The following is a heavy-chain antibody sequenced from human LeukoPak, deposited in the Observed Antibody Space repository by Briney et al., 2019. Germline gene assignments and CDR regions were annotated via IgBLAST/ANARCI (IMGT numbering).Heavy chain of an antibody. D-gene: IGHD5-24*01. J-gene: IGHJ4*02. CDR2: INPNSGGT. CDR3: ARVVEMATTALDY. Sequence: ASVWVSRKASGYTFTGYYMHWVRQAPGQGLEWMGWINPNSGGTNYAQKFQGRVTMTRDTSISTAYMELSRLRSDDTAVYYCARVVEMATTALDYWGQGTMVTVSS. V-gene: IGHV1-2*02. CDR1: GYTFTGYY.